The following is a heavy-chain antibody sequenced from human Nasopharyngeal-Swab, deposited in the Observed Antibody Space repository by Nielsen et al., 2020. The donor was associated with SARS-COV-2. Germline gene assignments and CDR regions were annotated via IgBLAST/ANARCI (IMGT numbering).Heavy chain of an antibody. CDR2: INPTGGST. J-gene: IGHJ6*03. V-gene: IGHV1-46*01. CDR1: GETFTRYF. CDR3: AKGPTVSSMYWYYMDV. D-gene: IGHD2-8*02. Sequence: SVKVSCKASGETFTRYFMHLVRQAPGQGVEGLGFINPTGGSTNYAPKFQGRITLTRDTSTSTVSMQLSSLRSDDTAVYYCAKGPTVSSMYWYYMDVWGKGTTVTVSS.